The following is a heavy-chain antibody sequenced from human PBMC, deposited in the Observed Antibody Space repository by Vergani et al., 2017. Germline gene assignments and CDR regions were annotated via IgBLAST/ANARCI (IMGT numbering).Heavy chain of an antibody. CDR3: ASLPRGGYGVYFDY. Sequence: QVQLQQWGAGLLKPSETLSLTCAVYGGSFSGYYWSWIRQPPGKGLEWIGEINHSGSTNYNPSLKSGVTISVDTSKNQFSLKLSSVTAADTAVYYCASLPRGGYGVYFDYWGQGTLVTVSS. CDR2: INHSGST. D-gene: IGHD5-18*01. J-gene: IGHJ4*02. CDR1: GGSFSGYY. V-gene: IGHV4-34*01.